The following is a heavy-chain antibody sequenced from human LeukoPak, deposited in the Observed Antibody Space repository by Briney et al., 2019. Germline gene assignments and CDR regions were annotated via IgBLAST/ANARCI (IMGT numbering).Heavy chain of an antibody. D-gene: IGHD2-2*01. CDR3: ARDHCSSTSCPKLYYYYYGMDV. CDR2: ISYDGSNK. CDR1: GFTFSSYA. J-gene: IGHJ6*04. Sequence: GSLRLSCAASGFTFSSYAMHWVRQAPGKGLEWVAVISYDGSNKYYADSVKGRFTISRDNSKNTLYLQMNSLRAEDTAVYHCARDHCSSTSCPKLYYYYYGMDVWGKGTTVTVSS. V-gene: IGHV3-30*04.